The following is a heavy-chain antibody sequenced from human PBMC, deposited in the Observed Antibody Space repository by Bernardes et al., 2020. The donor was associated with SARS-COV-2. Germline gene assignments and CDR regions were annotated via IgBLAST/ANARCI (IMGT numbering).Heavy chain of an antibody. J-gene: IGHJ4*02. CDR1: GFTFSSYA. V-gene: IGHV3-23*01. CDR3: AKTPGYSSSWYDY. D-gene: IGHD6-13*01. CDR2: ISGSGGST. Sequence: GGSLRLSCAASGFTFSSYAMSWVRQAPGKGLEWVSGISGSGGSTYYADSVKGRFTISRDNSKNTLLLQMNSLRAEDTAVYYCAKTPGYSSSWYDYWGQGTLVTVSS.